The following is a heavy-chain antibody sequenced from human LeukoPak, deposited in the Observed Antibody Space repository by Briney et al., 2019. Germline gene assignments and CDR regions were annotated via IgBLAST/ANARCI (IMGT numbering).Heavy chain of an antibody. CDR3: ARDGAWGPIRLSFDY. CDR2: ISAYNGNT. V-gene: IGHV1-18*01. CDR1: GYTFTSDG. J-gene: IGHJ4*02. D-gene: IGHD5-18*01. Sequence: ASVKVSCKASGYTFTSDGISWVRQAPGQGLEWMGWISAYNGNTNYAQKLQGRVTMTTDTSTSTAYMELRSLRSDDTAVYYCARDGAWGPIRLSFDYWGQGTLVTVSS.